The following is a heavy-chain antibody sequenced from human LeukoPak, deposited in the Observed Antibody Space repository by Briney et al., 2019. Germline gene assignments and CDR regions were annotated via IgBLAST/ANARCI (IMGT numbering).Heavy chain of an antibody. V-gene: IGHV1-2*06. CDR1: RYSFTDFF. Sequence: ASVKVSCKASRYSFTDFFIHWGRQAPGQGLEWMGRINPSTGGTNSAQRFQGRVTMTWDTSISSAYMELTSLPSDDTALYYCARGQDWGDYNWFDPWGQGTLVTVSS. D-gene: IGHD2-21*02. CDR2: INPSTGGT. CDR3: ARGQDWGDYNWFDP. J-gene: IGHJ5*02.